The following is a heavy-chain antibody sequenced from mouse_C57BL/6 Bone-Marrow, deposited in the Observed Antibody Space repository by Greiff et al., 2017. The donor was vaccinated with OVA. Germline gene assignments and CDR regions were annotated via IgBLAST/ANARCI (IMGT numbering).Heavy chain of an antibody. D-gene: IGHD2-3*01. J-gene: IGHJ4*01. CDR2: IYPGNSDT. V-gene: IGHV1-5*01. CDR1: GYTFTSYW. Sequence: EVQLQQSGTVLARPGASVKMSCKTSGYTFTSYWMHWVNQRPGQGLEWIGAIYPGNSDTRYNQKFKGKAKLTAVTSASTAYMELSILTNEDSAVYYCLYDGYFYAMDYWGQGTSVTVSS. CDR3: LYDGYFYAMDY.